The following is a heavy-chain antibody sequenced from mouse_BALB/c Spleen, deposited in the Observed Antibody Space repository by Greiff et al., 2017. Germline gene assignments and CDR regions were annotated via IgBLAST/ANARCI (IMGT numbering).Heavy chain of an antibody. CDR2: IDPSDSYT. J-gene: IGHJ2*01. D-gene: IGHD2-1*01. CDR1: GYTFTSYW. V-gene: IGHV1S127*01. Sequence: QVQLQQSGAELVKPGASVKMSCKASGYTFTSYWMHWVKQRPGQGLEWIGTIDPSDSYTSYNQKFKGKATLAVDTSSSTAYMQLSSLTSEDSAVYYCTVTLYYFDYWGQGTTLTVSS. CDR3: TVTLYYFDY.